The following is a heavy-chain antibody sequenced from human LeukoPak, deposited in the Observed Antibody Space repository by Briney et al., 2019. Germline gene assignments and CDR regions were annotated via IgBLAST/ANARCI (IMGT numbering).Heavy chain of an antibody. CDR2: IVVGSGNT. Sequence: SVKVSCKASGFTFTSSAMQWVRQARGQRLEWIGWIVVGSGNTNYAQKFQERVTITRDMSTSTAYIELSSLRSEDTAVYYCAADGPAGGYFDYWGQGTLVTVSS. CDR3: AADGPAGGYFDY. J-gene: IGHJ4*02. D-gene: IGHD2-8*02. V-gene: IGHV1-58*02. CDR1: GFTFTSSA.